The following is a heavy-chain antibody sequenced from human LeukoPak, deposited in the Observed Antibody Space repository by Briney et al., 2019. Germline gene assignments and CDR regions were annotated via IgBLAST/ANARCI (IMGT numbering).Heavy chain of an antibody. CDR3: VRISTAVAGADY. CDR1: GFNFDDSW. V-gene: IGHV3-7*01. D-gene: IGHD6-19*01. CDR2: IKKDGTEK. J-gene: IGHJ4*02. Sequence: GGSLRLSCAASGFNFDDSWMTWVRQAPGKGLEWVANIKKDGTEKHYADFVKGRFTISRDNVESFLFLQMDSLRADDTAAYYCVRISTAVAGADYWGQGTLLTVSS.